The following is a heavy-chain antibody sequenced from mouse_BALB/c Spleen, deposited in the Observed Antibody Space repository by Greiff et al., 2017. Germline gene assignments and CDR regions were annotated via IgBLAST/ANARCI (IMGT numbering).Heavy chain of an antibody. CDR3: ARGSSFDY. CDR2: INPSSGYT. Sequence: QVQLKQSAAELARPGASVKMSCKASGYTFTSYTMHWVKQRPGQGLEWIGYINPSSGYTEYNQKFKDKTTLTADKSSSTAYMQLSSLTSEDSAVYYCARGSSFDYWGQGTTLTVSS. V-gene: IGHV1-4*02. D-gene: IGHD1-1*01. CDR1: GYTFTSYT. J-gene: IGHJ2*01.